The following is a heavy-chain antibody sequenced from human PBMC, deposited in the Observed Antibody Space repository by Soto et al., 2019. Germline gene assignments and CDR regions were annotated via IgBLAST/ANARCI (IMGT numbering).Heavy chain of an antibody. D-gene: IGHD2-2*01. CDR3: ARPQYLPDDVFDV. CDR1: GFTFSSYW. Sequence: GGALRLSCAASGFTFSSYWMHWVRQAPGRGLVWVSRINSDGSSTSYADSVKGRFTISRDNAKNTLYLQMSSLRAEDTAVYYCARPQYLPDDVFDVWGRGTVVTVSS. J-gene: IGHJ3*01. V-gene: IGHV3-74*01. CDR2: INSDGSST.